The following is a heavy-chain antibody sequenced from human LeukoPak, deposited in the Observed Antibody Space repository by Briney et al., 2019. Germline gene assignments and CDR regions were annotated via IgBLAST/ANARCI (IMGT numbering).Heavy chain of an antibody. CDR2: IDAGNGKT. CDR3: ARTTDYYDSSGYWDY. D-gene: IGHD3-22*01. CDR1: QYTFTDYA. J-gene: IGHJ4*02. V-gene: IGHV1-3*01. Sequence: ASVKVSCKASQYTFTDYAVHWVRQAPGQRLEWMGWIDAGNGKTKYSQSFQGRVTIIRDASATTAYMELSSLTSEDTAVYYCARTTDYYDSSGYWDYWGQGTLVTVSS.